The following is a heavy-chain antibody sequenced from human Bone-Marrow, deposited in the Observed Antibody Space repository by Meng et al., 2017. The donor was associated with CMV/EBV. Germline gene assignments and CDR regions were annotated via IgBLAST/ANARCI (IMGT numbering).Heavy chain of an antibody. V-gene: IGHV3-23*01. J-gene: IGHJ4*01. CDR3: AKAGGRQWLITFDY. Sequence: GGSLRLSCAASGFTFSSYAMSWVRQAPGKGLEWVSAISGSGGSTYYADSVKGRFTISRDNSKNTLYLQINSLRAEDTAVYYCAKAGGRQWLITFDYWGQRTLVTVSS. D-gene: IGHD6-19*01. CDR1: GFTFSSYA. CDR2: ISGSGGST.